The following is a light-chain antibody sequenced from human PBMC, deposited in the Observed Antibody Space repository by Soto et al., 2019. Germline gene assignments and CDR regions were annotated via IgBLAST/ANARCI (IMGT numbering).Light chain of an antibody. CDR1: QGISSY. J-gene: IGKJ4*01. CDR3: QQLNSYPLT. V-gene: IGKV1-9*01. CDR2: AAS. Sequence: DIQLTQSPSVLSASVGDRVTITCRASQGISSYLAWYQQTPGKAPKLLIYAASTLQSGVPSRFSGSGSGTEFTLTISSLQPEDFATYYCQQLNSYPLTFGGGTKVDI.